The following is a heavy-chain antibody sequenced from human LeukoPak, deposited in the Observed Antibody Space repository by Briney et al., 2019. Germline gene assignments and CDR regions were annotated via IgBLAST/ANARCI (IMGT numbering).Heavy chain of an antibody. CDR2: IYYSGST. J-gene: IGHJ4*02. Sequence: SETLSLTCTVSGGSVSSGSYYWSWIRQPPGKGLEWIGYIYYSGSTNYNPSLKSRVTISVDTSKNQFSLKLSSVTAADTAVYYCARSYYDSSGPEGYWGQGTLVTVSS. D-gene: IGHD3-22*01. V-gene: IGHV4-61*01. CDR1: GGSVSSGSYY. CDR3: ARSYYDSSGPEGY.